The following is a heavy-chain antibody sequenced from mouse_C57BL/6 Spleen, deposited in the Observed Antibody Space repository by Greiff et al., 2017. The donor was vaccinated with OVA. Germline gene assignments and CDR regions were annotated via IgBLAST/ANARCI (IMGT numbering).Heavy chain of an antibody. D-gene: IGHD2-1*01. CDR1: GYTFTGYW. V-gene: IGHV1-9*01. Sequence: VKLLESGAELMKPGASVKLSCKATGYTFTGYWIEWVKQRPGHGLEWIGEILPGSGSTNYNEKFKGKATFTADTSSNTAYMQLSSLTTEDSAIYYCASGGIYYGNPYWYFDVWGTGTTVTVSS. CDR3: ASGGIYYGNPYWYFDV. J-gene: IGHJ1*03. CDR2: ILPGSGST.